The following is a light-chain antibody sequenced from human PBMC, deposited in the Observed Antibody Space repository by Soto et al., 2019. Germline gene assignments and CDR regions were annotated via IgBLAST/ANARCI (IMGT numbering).Light chain of an antibody. V-gene: IGLV2-23*03. Sequence: QSALTQPASVSGSPGQSITISCTGTSSDVGSYNLVSWYQQHPNKAPKLMIYEGSKWPSGVSNRFSGSKSGNTASLTISGLQAEDEADYYCCSYAGSSTFVVFGTGTKLTVL. J-gene: IGLJ1*01. CDR1: SSDVGSYNL. CDR2: EGS. CDR3: CSYAGSSTFVV.